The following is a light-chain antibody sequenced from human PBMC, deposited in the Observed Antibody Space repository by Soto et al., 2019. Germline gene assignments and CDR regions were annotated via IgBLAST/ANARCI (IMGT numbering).Light chain of an antibody. CDR3: AAWDDSLRGPV. V-gene: IGLV1-47*02. CDR1: SSNIGTNY. CDR2: SNN. J-gene: IGLJ2*01. Sequence: QSVLTQPPSASGTPGQRVTISCSRSSSNIGTNYVYWYQQLPGTAPKLLIYSNNQRPSGVPDRFSGSKSGTSASLAISGLRSEDEADYYCAAWDDSLRGPVFGGGTKLTVL.